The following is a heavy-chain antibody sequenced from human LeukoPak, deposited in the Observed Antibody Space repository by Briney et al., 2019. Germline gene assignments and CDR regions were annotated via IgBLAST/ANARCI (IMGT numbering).Heavy chain of an antibody. Sequence: SETLSLTCTVSGGAISSCYWSWVRQPPGKGLEWIGYIYTSGSTNYNPSLKSRVTISVDTSKNQFSLKLISVTAADTAVYYCARLFSDSSGYGEAFDIWGQGTMVTVSS. CDR1: GGAISSCY. D-gene: IGHD3-22*01. J-gene: IGHJ3*02. V-gene: IGHV4-4*09. CDR2: IYTSGST. CDR3: ARLFSDSSGYGEAFDI.